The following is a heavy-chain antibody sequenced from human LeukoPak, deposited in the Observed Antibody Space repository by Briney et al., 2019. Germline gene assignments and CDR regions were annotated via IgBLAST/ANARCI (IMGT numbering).Heavy chain of an antibody. Sequence: GGSLRLSCAASGFTFSSYSMNWVRQAPGKGLEWVSYISSSSSTIYYADSVKGRFTISRDNAKNSLYLQMNSLRAEDTAVYYCARGGGSSGGSCYSGWCPYYFDYWGQGTLVTVSS. D-gene: IGHD2-15*01. CDR2: ISSSSSTI. V-gene: IGHV3-48*01. CDR1: GFTFSSYS. CDR3: ARGGGSSGGSCYSGWCPYYFDY. J-gene: IGHJ4*02.